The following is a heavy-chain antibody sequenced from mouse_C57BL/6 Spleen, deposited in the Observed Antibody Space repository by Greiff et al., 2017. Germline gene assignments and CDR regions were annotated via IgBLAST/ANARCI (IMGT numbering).Heavy chain of an antibody. V-gene: IGHV1-26*01. CDR1: GYTFTDYY. J-gene: IGHJ1*03. D-gene: IGHD2-12*01. CDR3: ARTTGHYWYFDV. CDR2: INPNNGGT. Sequence: VQLQQSGPELVKPGASVKISCKASGYTFTDYYMNWVKQSHGKSLEWIGDINPNNGGTSYNQKFKGKATLTVDKSSSTAYMELRSLTSEDSAVYYCARTTGHYWYFDVWGTGTTVTGSS.